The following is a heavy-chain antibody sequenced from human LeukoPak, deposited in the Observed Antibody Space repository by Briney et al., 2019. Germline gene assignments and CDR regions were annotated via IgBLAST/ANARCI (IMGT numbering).Heavy chain of an antibody. CDR3: ARGAMVLFDY. CDR2: IYSGGST. V-gene: IGHV3-66*01. CDR1: GFTFSSYA. J-gene: IGHJ4*02. Sequence: GGSLRLSCAASGFTFSSYAMSWVRQAPGKGLEWVSVIYSGGSTYYAGSVKGRFTISRDNSKNTLYLQMNSLRAEDTAVYYCARGAMVLFDYWGQGTLVTVSS. D-gene: IGHD5-18*01.